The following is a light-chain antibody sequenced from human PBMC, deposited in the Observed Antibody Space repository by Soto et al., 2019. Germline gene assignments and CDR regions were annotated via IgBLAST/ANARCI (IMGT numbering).Light chain of an antibody. Sequence: DIQMTQSPSSLSASVGDRVTITCRASQSITTYLNWYQQKPGRAPQLLIYDASNLQSGVPSRFSGSGSGTDFTLTISSLQPEDFASYYCQQSYTTPCTFDQGTNLEIK. J-gene: IGKJ2*02. V-gene: IGKV1-39*01. CDR2: DAS. CDR3: QQSYTTPCT. CDR1: QSITTY.